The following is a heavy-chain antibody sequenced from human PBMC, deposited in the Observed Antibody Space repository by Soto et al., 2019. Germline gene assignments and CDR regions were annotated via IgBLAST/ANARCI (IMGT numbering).Heavy chain of an antibody. CDR3: ASRDLECAPIAARGYYGMDV. D-gene: IGHD6-6*01. V-gene: IGHV1-69*01. CDR1: GGTFSSYA. CDR2: IIPIFGTA. Sequence: QVQLVQSGAEVKKPGSSVKVSCKASGGTFSSYAISWVRQAPGQGLEWMGGIIPIFGTANYAQKFQGRVTITADESTSTAYMELSSLRAEDTAVYYCASRDLECAPIAARGYYGMDVWGQGTTVTVSS. J-gene: IGHJ6*02.